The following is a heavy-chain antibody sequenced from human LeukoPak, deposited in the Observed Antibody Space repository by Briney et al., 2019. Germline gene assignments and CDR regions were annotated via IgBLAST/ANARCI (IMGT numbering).Heavy chain of an antibody. CDR2: IYSGGST. Sequence: GGSLRLSCAASGFTVSSNYMSWVRQAPGKGLEWVSVIYSGGSTYYADSVKGRFTISRDNSKNTLYLQINSLRSEDTAVYYCARAGNYYGSGTYYWPTFDYWGQGTLVTVSS. J-gene: IGHJ4*02. CDR3: ARAGNYYGSGTYYWPTFDY. D-gene: IGHD3-10*01. V-gene: IGHV3-53*01. CDR1: GFTVSSNY.